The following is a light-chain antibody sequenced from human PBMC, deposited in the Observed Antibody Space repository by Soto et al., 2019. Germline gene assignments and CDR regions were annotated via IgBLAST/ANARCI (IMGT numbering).Light chain of an antibody. CDR2: GAS. V-gene: IGKV3-20*01. J-gene: IGKJ3*01. CDR1: QSLIINS. Sequence: ELVLTRSPGTPSLPPGERATVSSTPIQSLIINSLAWYQQKPGQSPRLLVYGASTRDAGIPDRFRGSGSGTDFALAIGSLETEDFAMYYCKQYDGSPLTFGPGTKVDIK. CDR3: KQYDGSPLT.